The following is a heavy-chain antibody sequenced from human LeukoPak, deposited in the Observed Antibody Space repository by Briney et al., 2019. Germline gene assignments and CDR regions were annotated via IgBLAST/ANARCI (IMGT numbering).Heavy chain of an antibody. V-gene: IGHV3-23*01. CDR2: ISGSGGST. Sequence: GGSLRLSCAASGFTFSSYAMSWVRQAPGKGLEWVSAISGSGGSTYYADSVKGRFTISRDNSKNTLYLQMNSLRAEDTAVYYCARDRDSGSYHSPFDYWGRGTLVTVSS. J-gene: IGHJ4*02. CDR3: ARDRDSGSYHSPFDY. CDR1: GFTFSSYA. D-gene: IGHD1-26*01.